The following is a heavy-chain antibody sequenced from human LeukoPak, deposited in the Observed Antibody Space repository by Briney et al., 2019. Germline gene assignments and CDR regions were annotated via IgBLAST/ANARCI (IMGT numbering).Heavy chain of an antibody. CDR3: AKGALGP. Sequence: GGSLRLSCAASGFTFSSYAMHWVRQAPGKGLEWVAVISYDGSNKYYADSVKGRFTISRDNSKNTLYLQMNSLRAEDTAVYYCAKGALGPWGQGTLVTVSS. J-gene: IGHJ5*02. CDR2: ISYDGSNK. V-gene: IGHV3-30-3*01. CDR1: GFTFSSYA.